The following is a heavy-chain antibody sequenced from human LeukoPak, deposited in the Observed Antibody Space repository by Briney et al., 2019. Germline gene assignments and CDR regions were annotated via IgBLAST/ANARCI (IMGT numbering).Heavy chain of an antibody. D-gene: IGHD4-17*01. V-gene: IGHV4-39*07. Sequence: PSETLSLTCTVSGGSVSSSSYYWGWLRQPPGKGLEWIGSIYYSGSTYYNPSLKSRVTISVDTSKNQFSLKLSSVTAADTAVYYCARGRGDYRPPFDYWGQGTLVTVSS. J-gene: IGHJ4*02. CDR2: IYYSGST. CDR3: ARGRGDYRPPFDY. CDR1: GGSVSSSSYY.